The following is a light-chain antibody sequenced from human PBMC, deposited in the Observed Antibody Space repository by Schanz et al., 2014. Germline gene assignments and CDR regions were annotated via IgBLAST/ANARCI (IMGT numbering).Light chain of an antibody. Sequence: QSALTQPASVSGSPGQSITISCTGTSSDVGSYNLVSWYQQHPGKAPKLMIYEGSKRPSGVPDRFSGSKSGTSASLAISGLQSEDEADYYCRSYAGSNNFYVFGTGTKLTVL. CDR2: EGS. CDR1: SSDVGSYNL. J-gene: IGLJ1*01. V-gene: IGLV2-14*02. CDR3: RSYAGSNNFYV.